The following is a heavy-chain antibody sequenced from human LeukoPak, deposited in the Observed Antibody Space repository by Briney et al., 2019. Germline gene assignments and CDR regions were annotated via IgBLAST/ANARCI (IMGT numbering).Heavy chain of an antibody. CDR3: ARHGGAAGGH. Sequence: KASETLSLTCTVSGGSISSSSYYWGWIRQPPGKGLEWIGSIYYSGSTYYNPSLKSRVTISVDTSRNQLSLKLTSVTAADTAVYYCARHGGAAGGHWGQGTLVTVSS. V-gene: IGHV4-39*01. CDR2: IYYSGST. J-gene: IGHJ1*01. D-gene: IGHD6-13*01. CDR1: GGSISSSSYY.